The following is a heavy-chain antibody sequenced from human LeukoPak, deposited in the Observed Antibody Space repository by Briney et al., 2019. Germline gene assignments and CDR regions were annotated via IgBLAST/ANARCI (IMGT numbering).Heavy chain of an antibody. D-gene: IGHD3-22*01. J-gene: IGHJ4*02. V-gene: IGHV4-59*01. CDR3: ARSILDYYDSSGHIDY. CDR1: GGSISSYY. Sequence: PSETLSLTCTVSGGSISSYYWSWIRQPPGKGLEWIGYIYYSGSTNYNPSLKSRVTISVDTSKNQFSLKLSSVTAADTAVYYCARSILDYYDSSGHIDYWGQGTLVTVSP. CDR2: IYYSGST.